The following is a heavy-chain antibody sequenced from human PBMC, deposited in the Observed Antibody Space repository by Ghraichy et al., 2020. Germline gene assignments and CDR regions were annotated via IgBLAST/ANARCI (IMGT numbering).Heavy chain of an antibody. CDR3: ARDFQSDCSYGVCYANQYHVMDV. CDR1: GFTFSNFA. J-gene: IGHJ6*02. D-gene: IGHD2-8*01. Sequence: GGSLRLSCAASGFTFSNFAMHWVRQAPGKGLEWVAVISYDGGNEYYIDSVKGRLTISRDNSKSTLYLQMNSLRAEDTAVYYCARDFQSDCSYGVCYANQYHVMDVWGQGTTVTVSS. V-gene: IGHV3-30-3*01. CDR2: ISYDGGNE.